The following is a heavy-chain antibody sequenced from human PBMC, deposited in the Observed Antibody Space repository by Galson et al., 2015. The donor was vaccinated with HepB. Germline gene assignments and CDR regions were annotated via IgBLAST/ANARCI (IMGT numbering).Heavy chain of an antibody. CDR2: ISYDGSNK. CDR3: ARDPTPEGVGVTYFDY. D-gene: IGHD3-22*01. V-gene: IGHV3-30*04. CDR1: GFTLSSYA. Sequence: SLRLSCAASGFTLSSYAMHWVRQAPGKGLEWVAVISYDGSNKYYADSVKGRFTITRDNSKNTLYLQMNSLRAEDTAVYYCARDPTPEGVGVTYFDYWGQGTLVTVSS. J-gene: IGHJ4*02.